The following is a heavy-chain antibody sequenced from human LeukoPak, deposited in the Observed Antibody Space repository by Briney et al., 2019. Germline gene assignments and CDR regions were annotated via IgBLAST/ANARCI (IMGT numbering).Heavy chain of an antibody. CDR1: GGSISSYY. CDR2: IYYSGSS. J-gene: IGHJ4*02. CDR3: ARGAWSYGLDY. Sequence: AETLSLTCTGAGGSISSYYWSWLRQRPGKGMEWIGYIYYSGSSNYNPSRKSRVTISVETSKNQFSLKLSSVPAADTAVYYCARGAWSYGLDYWGQGTLVTVSS. D-gene: IGHD5-18*01. V-gene: IGHV4-59*01.